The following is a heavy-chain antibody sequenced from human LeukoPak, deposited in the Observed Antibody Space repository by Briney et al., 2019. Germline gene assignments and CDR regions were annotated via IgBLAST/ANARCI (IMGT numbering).Heavy chain of an antibody. CDR1: GYTFTSYG. CDR3: VRDEGEGRVATIPLAY. CDR2: ISVYNGKT. D-gene: IGHD5-12*01. J-gene: IGHJ4*02. V-gene: IGHV1-18*04. Sequence: ASVKVSCKASGYTFTSYGITWVRQAPGQGLGWMACISVYNGKTNYAQNLQGRVTMTTDTSTSTAYMELRSLRSDDTAVYYFVRDEGEGRVATIPLAYWGQGTLVTVSS.